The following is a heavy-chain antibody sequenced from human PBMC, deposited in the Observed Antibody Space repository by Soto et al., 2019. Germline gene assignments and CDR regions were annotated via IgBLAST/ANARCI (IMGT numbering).Heavy chain of an antibody. V-gene: IGHV4-30-2*01. CDR1: GGSISSGGYS. J-gene: IGHJ5*02. D-gene: IGHD4-17*01. CDR2: IYHSGST. Sequence: QLQLQESGSGLVKPSQTLSLTCAVSGGSISSGGYSWSWIRQPPGKGLEWIGYIYHSGSTYYNPSLKSRVTISVDRSTNQFSLKLSSVTAADTAVYYCARGGDGDYVAGWFDPWGQGTLVTVSS. CDR3: ARGGDGDYVAGWFDP.